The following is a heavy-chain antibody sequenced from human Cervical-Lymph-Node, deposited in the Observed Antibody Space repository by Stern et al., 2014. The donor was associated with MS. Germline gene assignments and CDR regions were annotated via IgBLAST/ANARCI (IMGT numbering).Heavy chain of an antibody. CDR1: GFTVRRDY. Sequence: EVQLVESGGGVIQPGGSLRLSCPASGFTVRRDYMTWVRQAPGKGLEWVSLLPNVGSTFYTDSVKGRFTISRDDSKNTVYLHMTSLRAEDTAMYYCARDTSSPERSDWWGQGTLVTVSS. CDR3: ARDTSSPERSDW. CDR2: LPNVGST. V-gene: IGHV3-53*01. D-gene: IGHD1-1*01. J-gene: IGHJ4*02.